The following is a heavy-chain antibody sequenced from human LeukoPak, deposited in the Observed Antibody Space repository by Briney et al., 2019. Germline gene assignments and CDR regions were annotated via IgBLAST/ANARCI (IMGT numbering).Heavy chain of an antibody. Sequence: SGPTLVNPTQPLTLTCTFSGFSLSTSGVGVGWIRQPPGKALEWLALIYWNDDKRYSPSLKSRLTITKDTSKNQVVLTMTNMDPVDTATYYCAHCPSSYYYDSSGYYYPYYFDYWGQGTLVTVSS. CDR1: GFSLSTSGVG. D-gene: IGHD3-22*01. CDR2: IYWNDDK. CDR3: AHCPSSYYYDSSGYYYPYYFDY. V-gene: IGHV2-5*01. J-gene: IGHJ4*02.